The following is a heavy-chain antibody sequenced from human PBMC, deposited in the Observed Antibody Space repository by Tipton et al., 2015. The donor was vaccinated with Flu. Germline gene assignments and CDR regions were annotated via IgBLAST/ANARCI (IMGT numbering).Heavy chain of an antibody. CDR3: TKDTRADEIAVRNNYQYHGMDV. J-gene: IGHJ6*02. CDR1: GFTFDDYG. V-gene: IGHV3-9*01. D-gene: IGHD6-6*01. CDR2: ISWDSQYI. Sequence: SLRLSCAASGFTFDDYGMSWVRQAPGKGLEWVSGISWDSQYIGYADSVKGRFTISRDNAKNSLYLQMDGLTPEDTALYYCTKDTRADEIAVRNNYQYHGMDVWGQGTTVTVSS.